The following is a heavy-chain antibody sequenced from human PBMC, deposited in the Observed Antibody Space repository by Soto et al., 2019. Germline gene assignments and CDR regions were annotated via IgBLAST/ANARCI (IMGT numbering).Heavy chain of an antibody. J-gene: IGHJ4*02. CDR2: ISAYNGNT. D-gene: IGHD3-22*01. Sequence: GASVKVSCKASGYTFTSYGISWVRQAPGQGLEWMGWISAYNGNTNYAQKLQGRVTMTTDTSTSTAYMELRSLRSDDTAVYYCARDLYYYGSSGYYIRLDYWGQGTLVTVSS. CDR3: ARDLYYYGSSGYYIRLDY. CDR1: GYTFTSYG. V-gene: IGHV1-18*04.